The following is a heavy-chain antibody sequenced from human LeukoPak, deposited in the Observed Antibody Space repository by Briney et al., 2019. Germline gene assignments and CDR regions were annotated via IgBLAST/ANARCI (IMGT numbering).Heavy chain of an antibody. CDR1: GFTFSSYW. CDR3: ARDLIFTAARAPGVRASRWRNPRFGY. CDR2: IKQDGSER. V-gene: IGHV3-7*01. D-gene: IGHD6-6*01. J-gene: IGHJ4*02. Sequence: GGSLRLSCAASGFTFSSYWMSWVRQAPGKGLEWVANIKQDGSERYYVDSVKGRFTISRDNAKNSLYLQMNSLRAEDTAVYYCARDLIFTAARAPGVRASRWRNPRFGYWGQGTLVTVSS.